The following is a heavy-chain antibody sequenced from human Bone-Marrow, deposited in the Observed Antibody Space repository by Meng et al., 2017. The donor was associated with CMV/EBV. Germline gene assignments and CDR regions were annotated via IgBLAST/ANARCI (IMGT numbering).Heavy chain of an antibody. CDR2: INWNGGST. V-gene: IGHV3-20*04. J-gene: IGHJ3*02. CDR1: GFTFDDYG. D-gene: IGHD4-23*01. CDR3: ARPYGGNSQGAFDI. Sequence: GESLKISCAASGFTFDDYGMSWVRQAPGKGLEWVSGINWNGGSTGYADSVKGRFTISRDNAKNSLYLQMNSLRAEDTAVYYCARPYGGNSQGAFDIWGQGTMVTVSS.